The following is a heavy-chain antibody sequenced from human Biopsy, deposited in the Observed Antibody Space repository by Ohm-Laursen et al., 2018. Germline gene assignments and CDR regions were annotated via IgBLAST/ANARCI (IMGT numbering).Heavy chain of an antibody. Sequence: SDTLSLTCSVSGGSIISYYWTWIRQPPGKGLKWIGHVYNGGITNYNPSLKSRVTISKDTSKNQFSLQVNSVTAADTAVYYCARTPRDSFWSGSYKRGLWFDPWGQGTLVIVSS. J-gene: IGHJ5*02. D-gene: IGHD3-3*01. CDR1: GGSIISYY. V-gene: IGHV4-59*07. CDR2: VYNGGIT. CDR3: ARTPRDSFWSGSYKRGLWFDP.